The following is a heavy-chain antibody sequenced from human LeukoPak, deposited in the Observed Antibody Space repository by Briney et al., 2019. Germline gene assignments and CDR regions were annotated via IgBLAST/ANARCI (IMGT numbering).Heavy chain of an antibody. CDR3: ASSSPRYFDWLLYY. CDR1: GYTFTSYG. J-gene: IGHJ4*02. CDR2: ISAYNGNT. V-gene: IGHV1-18*01. Sequence: GASVKVSCKASGYTFTSYGISWVRQAPGQGLEWMGWISAYNGNTNYAQKLQGRVTMTTDTSTSTAYMELRSLRSDDTAVYYCASSSPRYFDWLLYYWGQGTLVTVSS. D-gene: IGHD3-9*01.